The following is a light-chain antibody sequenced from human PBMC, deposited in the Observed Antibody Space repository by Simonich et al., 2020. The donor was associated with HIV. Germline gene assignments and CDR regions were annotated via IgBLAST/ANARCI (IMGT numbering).Light chain of an antibody. CDR2: RAS. Sequence: DIQLTQFPSFLSASVGDRVTITCRASQRISIWLAWYQQKPGKAPKLLIFRASSLESGVPSRFSGSGSGTEFTLTISSLQPDDFATYYCQQYKSYSRTFGQGTKVEIK. CDR3: QQYKSYSRT. J-gene: IGKJ1*01. V-gene: IGKV1-5*03. CDR1: QRISIW.